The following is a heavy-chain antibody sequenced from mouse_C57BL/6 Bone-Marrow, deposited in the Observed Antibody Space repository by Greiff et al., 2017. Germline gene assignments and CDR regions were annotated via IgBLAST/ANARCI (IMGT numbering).Heavy chain of an antibody. V-gene: IGHV6-3*01. Sequence: EVKLVESGGGLVQPGGSMKLSCVASGFTFSNSWMNWVRQSPEKGLEWVAQIRLKSDNYATHYAESVKGRFTISRDDSKSSVYLQMNNLRAEDTGIYYCTALPPNYYAMDYWGQGTSVTVSS. J-gene: IGHJ4*01. CDR1: GFTFSNSW. CDR3: TALPPNYYAMDY. D-gene: IGHD2-10*01. CDR2: IRLKSDNYAT.